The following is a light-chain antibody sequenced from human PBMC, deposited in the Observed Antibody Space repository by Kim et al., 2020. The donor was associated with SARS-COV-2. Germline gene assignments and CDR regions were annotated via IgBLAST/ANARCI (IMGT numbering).Light chain of an antibody. CDR1: QGISNY. Sequence: DIQMTQSPSSLSASEGDRVTITCRASQGISNYVTWYQQKPGKAPTVLIYASSTLQSGVPSRFSGSGSGTDFTLTISTLQPEDVGTYYCQKYVSAPWTFGQGTKVEIK. V-gene: IGKV1-27*01. CDR2: ASS. CDR3: QKYVSAPWT. J-gene: IGKJ1*01.